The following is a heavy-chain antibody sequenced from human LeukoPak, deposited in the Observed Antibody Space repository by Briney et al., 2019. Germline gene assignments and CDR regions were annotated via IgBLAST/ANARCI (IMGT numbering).Heavy chain of an antibody. CDR3: ARGASRSYYYYGMDV. V-gene: IGHV1-8*01. Sequence: ASVKVSCKASGYTLTSYDINWVRQATGQGLEWMGWMNPNSGNTGYAQKFQGRVTMTRNTSISTAYMELSSLRSGDTAVYYCARGASRSYYYYGMDVWGQGTTVTVSS. J-gene: IGHJ6*02. CDR1: GYTLTSYD. D-gene: IGHD2-21*01. CDR2: MNPNSGNT.